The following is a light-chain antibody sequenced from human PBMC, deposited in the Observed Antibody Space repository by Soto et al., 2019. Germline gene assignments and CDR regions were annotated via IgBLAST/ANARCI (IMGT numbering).Light chain of an antibody. J-gene: IGLJ2*01. CDR2: DVS. CDR1: SSDVGGYNY. Sequence: QSVLTQPASVSGSPGQWITISCTGTSSDVGGYNYVSWYEQHPGKAPKLMIYDVSNRPSGVSNRFSGSKSGNTASLTISGLQAEDEADHYCSSYTSSSTLVVFGGGTKLTVL. CDR3: SSYTSSSTLVV. V-gene: IGLV2-14*01.